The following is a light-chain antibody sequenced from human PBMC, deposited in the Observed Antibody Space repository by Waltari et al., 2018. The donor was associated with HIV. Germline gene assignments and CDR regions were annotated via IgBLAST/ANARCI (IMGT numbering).Light chain of an antibody. J-gene: IGKJ4*01. V-gene: IGKV4-1*01. CDR2: WAS. CDR1: RTILFSSDNRNY. CDR3: QQRSNWPLLT. Sequence: DIVMTQSPDSLPVSLGERATLNCTSSRTILFSSDNRNYLAWYQQKPRQPPKLLISWASTRESGVPDRFSGSGSGTDFTLTISSLEPEDFAVYYCQQRSNWPLLTFGGGTKVEIK.